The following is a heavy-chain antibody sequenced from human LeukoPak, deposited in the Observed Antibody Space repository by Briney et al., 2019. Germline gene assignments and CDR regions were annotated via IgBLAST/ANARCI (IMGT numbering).Heavy chain of an antibody. J-gene: IGHJ4*02. D-gene: IGHD6-13*01. CDR2: INPNSGGT. CDR1: GYTFTGYY. Sequence: ASVKVSCKASGYTFTGYYMHWVRQAPGQGLEWMGRINPNSGGTNYAQKFQSRVTMTRDTSISTAYMELSRLRSDDTAVYYCASTLAAAGTGFDYWGQGTLVTVSS. V-gene: IGHV1-2*06. CDR3: ASTLAAAGTGFDY.